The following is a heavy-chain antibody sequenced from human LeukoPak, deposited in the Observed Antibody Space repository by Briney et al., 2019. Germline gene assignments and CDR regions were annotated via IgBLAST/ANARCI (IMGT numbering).Heavy chain of an antibody. D-gene: IGHD6-13*01. CDR3: ARAFAGIETAGGIGWFDP. CDR2: INHSGST. J-gene: IGHJ5*02. CDR1: GGSFSGYY. V-gene: IGHV4-34*01. Sequence: WETLSLTCAVYGGSFSGYYWSWIRQPPGKGLEWIGEINHSGSTNYNPSLKSRVTISVDTSKNQFSLKLSSVTAADTAVYYCARAFAGIETAGGIGWFDPWGQGTLVTVSS.